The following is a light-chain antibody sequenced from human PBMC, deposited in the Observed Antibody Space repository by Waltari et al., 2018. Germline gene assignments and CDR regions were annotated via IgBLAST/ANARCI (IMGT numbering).Light chain of an antibody. J-gene: IGLJ2*01. Sequence: QSALTQPASVSGSPGQSISISCTGTSSDVGGYDYVSWYQQYPGKAPKLMIVDVSNRPSGVSDRFSGSKSGNTASLTISGLQAEDEAYYYCSSYSTSSTLVVFGGGTKVTVL. CDR1: SSDVGGYDY. CDR3: SSYSTSSTLVV. CDR2: DVS. V-gene: IGLV2-14*03.